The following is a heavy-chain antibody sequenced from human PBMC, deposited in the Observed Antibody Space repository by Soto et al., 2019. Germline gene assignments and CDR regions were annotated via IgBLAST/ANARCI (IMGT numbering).Heavy chain of an antibody. CDR1: GYTFTSYA. J-gene: IGHJ3*02. Sequence: ASVKVSCKASGYTFTSYAMHWVRQAPGQRLEWKGWINAGNGNTKYSQKFQGRVTITRDTSASTAYMEMSSLRSEDTAVYYCARDYLRALAFDIWGQGTMVTVSS. CDR2: INAGNGNT. CDR3: ARDYLRALAFDI. D-gene: IGHD3-16*01. V-gene: IGHV1-3*01.